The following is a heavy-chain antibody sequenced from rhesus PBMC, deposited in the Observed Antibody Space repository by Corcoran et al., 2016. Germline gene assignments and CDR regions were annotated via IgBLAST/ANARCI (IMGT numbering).Heavy chain of an antibody. Sequence: QVPLVQSGAEVKQPGASVKVSCKASGYTLPSYGMNWVRQAHGPRLEWMGWVNTETGKPTYAQGYKERITFSMNTSISTAEQQVSSLKAEDTAVYYCARLGWNYDFDHWGQGVLVTVSS. CDR3: ARLGWNYDFDH. CDR2: VNTETGKP. CDR1: GYTLPSYG. V-gene: IGHV7-114*01. D-gene: IGHD1-1*01. J-gene: IGHJ4*01.